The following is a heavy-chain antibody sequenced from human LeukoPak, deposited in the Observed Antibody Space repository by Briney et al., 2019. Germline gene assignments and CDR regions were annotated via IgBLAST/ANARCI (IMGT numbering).Heavy chain of an antibody. CDR2: IYHSGST. Sequence: SETLSLTCVLYGGSSTNYYWGWIRQPPGKGLEWIGSIYHSGSTYYNPSLKSRVTISVDTSKNQFSLKLSSVTAADTAVYYCARGLGWGYSYVLDYWGQGTLVTVSS. D-gene: IGHD5-18*01. CDR1: GGSSTNYY. CDR3: ARGLGWGYSYVLDY. V-gene: IGHV4-38-2*01. J-gene: IGHJ4*02.